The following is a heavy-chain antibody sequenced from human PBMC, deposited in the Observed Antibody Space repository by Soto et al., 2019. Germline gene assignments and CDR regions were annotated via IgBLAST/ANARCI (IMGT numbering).Heavy chain of an antibody. Sequence: PGGSLRLSCVASGFTFSTYGMHWVRQAPGKGLEWVAVISYDGSNKYYADSVKGRFTVSRDNSKNTLYLQMNSLRAEDTAVYYCAKEHITAARLYYFDYWGLGTLVTVSS. V-gene: IGHV3-30*18. D-gene: IGHD6-6*01. J-gene: IGHJ4*02. CDR2: ISYDGSNK. CDR3: AKEHITAARLYYFDY. CDR1: GFTFSTYG.